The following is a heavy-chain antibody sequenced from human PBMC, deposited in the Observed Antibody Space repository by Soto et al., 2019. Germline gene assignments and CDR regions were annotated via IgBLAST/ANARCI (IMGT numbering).Heavy chain of an antibody. CDR2: IYYSGST. Sequence: SETLSLTCTVSGGSISSYYWSWIRQPPGKGLEWIGYIYYSGSTNYNPSLKSRVTISVDTSKNQFSLKPSSVTAADTAVYYCARVGEYSYGYYYYGMDVRGQGTTVTVSS. J-gene: IGHJ6*02. D-gene: IGHD5-18*01. CDR3: ARVGEYSYGYYYYGMDV. CDR1: GGSISSYY. V-gene: IGHV4-59*01.